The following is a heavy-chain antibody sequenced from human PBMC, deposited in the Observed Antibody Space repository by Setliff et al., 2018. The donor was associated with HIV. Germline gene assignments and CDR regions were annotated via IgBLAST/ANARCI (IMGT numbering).Heavy chain of an antibody. J-gene: IGHJ5*02. CDR2: IYHTGKT. Sequence: SETLSLTCTVSGDPIFIGGYYWSWIRQHPGGGLEWIGYIYHTGKTYYNPSLQSRIIMSLDMSQNQFSLKLSSVTAADTAVYYCAKEGNSVDNWLDPWGPGTLVTGS. V-gene: IGHV4-31*03. CDR1: GDPIFIGGYY. CDR3: AKEGNSVDNWLDP. D-gene: IGHD1-26*01.